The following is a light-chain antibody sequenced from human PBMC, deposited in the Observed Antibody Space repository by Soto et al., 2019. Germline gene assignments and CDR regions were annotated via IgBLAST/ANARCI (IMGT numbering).Light chain of an antibody. J-gene: IGKJ1*01. CDR2: EAS. CDR3: QQYNTYSRT. Sequence: DMQLTQSPSSLSASVGDRVTITCRASQSINTWLAWYQQKPGKAPNLLIYEASSLESGVPSRFSGSGSGTEFTLTISSLQPGDFATYYCQQYNTYSRTLGQGTKVDIK. CDR1: QSINTW. V-gene: IGKV1-5*01.